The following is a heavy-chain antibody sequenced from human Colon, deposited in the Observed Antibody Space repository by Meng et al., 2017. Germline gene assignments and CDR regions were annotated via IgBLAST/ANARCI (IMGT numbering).Heavy chain of an antibody. CDR3: ARGPLDY. CDR2: IYYTGST. Sequence: QAARQASGPGRGRPSDTLSLPCTVSGGSVSSGSYYWSWIRQPPGKGLEWIGYIYYTGSTNYNPSLKSRVTISVDTSKNQFSLKLSSVTAADTAVYYCARGPLDYWGQGTLVTVSS. J-gene: IGHJ4*02. CDR1: GGSVSSGSYY. V-gene: IGHV4-61*01.